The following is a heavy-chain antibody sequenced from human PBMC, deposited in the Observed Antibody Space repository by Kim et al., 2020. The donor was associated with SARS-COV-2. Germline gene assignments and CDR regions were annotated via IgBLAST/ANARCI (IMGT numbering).Heavy chain of an antibody. Sequence: GGSLRLSCAASGFTFSSYWMSWVRQAPGKGLEWVANIKQDGSEKYYVDSVKGRFTISRDNAKNSLYLQMNSLRAEDTAVYYCATSLYDSSGYGYYYYYYMGVWGKGTTVTVS. CDR3: ATSLYDSSGYGYYYYYYMGV. J-gene: IGHJ6*03. CDR1: GFTFSSYW. D-gene: IGHD3-22*01. CDR2: IKQDGSEK. V-gene: IGHV3-7*01.